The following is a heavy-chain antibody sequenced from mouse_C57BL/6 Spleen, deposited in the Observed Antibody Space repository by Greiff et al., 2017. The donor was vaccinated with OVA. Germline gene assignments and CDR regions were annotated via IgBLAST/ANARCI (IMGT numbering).Heavy chain of an antibody. CDR1: GFSLPSYG. V-gene: IGHV2-5*01. CDR3: AYSNYGGYYAMDY. CDR2: IWRGGST. Sequence: QVQLQQSGPGLVQPSQSLSITCTVSGFSLPSYGVHWVRQSPGKGLEWLGVIWRGGSTDYNAAFMSRLSITKDNSKSPVFFNMNSLQADDTAIYYCAYSNYGGYYAMDYWGQGTSVTGSS. J-gene: IGHJ4*01. D-gene: IGHD2-5*01.